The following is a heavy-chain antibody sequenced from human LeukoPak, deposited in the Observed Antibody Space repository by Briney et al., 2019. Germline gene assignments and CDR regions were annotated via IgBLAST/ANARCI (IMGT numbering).Heavy chain of an antibody. V-gene: IGHV4-34*01. D-gene: IGHD2-2*02. CDR3: ARGCSSTSCYMGYYYYGMDV. CDR2: INHSGST. J-gene: IGHJ6*02. CDR1: GGSFSGYY. Sequence: SETLSLTCAVYGGSFSGYYWSWIRQPPGKGLEWIGEINHSGSTNYNPSLKSRVTISVDTSKNQFSLKLSSVTAADTAVYYCARGCSSTSCYMGYYYYGMDVWGQGTTVTVSS.